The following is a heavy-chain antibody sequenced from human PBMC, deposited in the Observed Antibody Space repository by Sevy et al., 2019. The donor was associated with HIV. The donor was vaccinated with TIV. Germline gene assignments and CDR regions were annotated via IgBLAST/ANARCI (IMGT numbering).Heavy chain of an antibody. CDR2: INPNTGDT. CDR1: GYTLTAYY. V-gene: IGHV1-2*02. CDR3: ARLYYFIMGSTKYQGWLDY. J-gene: IGHJ4*02. Sequence: ASVKVSCKTSGYTLTAYYMHWVRQAPGQGLEWMGWINPNTGDTNYAEKVQGRVTMTRDTSFSTAYTELSILSSDDTAVYYCARLYYFIMGSTKYQGWLDYWGQGTLVTVSS. D-gene: IGHD2-2*01.